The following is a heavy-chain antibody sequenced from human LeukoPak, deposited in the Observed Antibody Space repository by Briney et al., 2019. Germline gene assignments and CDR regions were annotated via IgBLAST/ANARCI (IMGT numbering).Heavy chain of an antibody. V-gene: IGHV1-69*10. Sequence: SVKVSFKASGGTFISYAISWVRQAPGQGREWMGRIIPIFGIANYAQKFQGRGTITADKSTSTAYMEPRSLRSEDTAVYYCARGLRRYCYRPFQYWGQGTLVPVSS. CDR2: IIPIFGIA. D-gene: IGHD5-18*01. J-gene: IGHJ4*02. CDR1: GGTFISYA. CDR3: ARGLRRYCYRPFQY.